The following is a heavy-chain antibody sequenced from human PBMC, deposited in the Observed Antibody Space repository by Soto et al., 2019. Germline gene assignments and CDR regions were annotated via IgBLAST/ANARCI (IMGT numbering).Heavy chain of an antibody. CDR3: ARSWSGSTSGRVDV. Sequence: PGGSLRLSCVASGFKFDDHVMHWVRQVPGKGLEWVGHINWDGYSIGYGDSVRGQFTISRDNAKNTLYLQMNSLRPEDTALYYCARSWSGSTSGRVDVWGRGTTVTVSS. CDR2: INWDGYSI. V-gene: IGHV3-9*01. J-gene: IGHJ6*02. CDR1: GFKFDDHV. D-gene: IGHD3-3*01.